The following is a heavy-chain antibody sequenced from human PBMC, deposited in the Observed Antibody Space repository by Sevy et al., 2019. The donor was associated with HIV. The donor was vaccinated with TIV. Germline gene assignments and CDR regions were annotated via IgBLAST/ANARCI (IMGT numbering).Heavy chain of an antibody. J-gene: IGHJ4*02. CDR2: ITNSGSSI. D-gene: IGHD4-17*01. V-gene: IGHV3-48*03. CDR1: GFTFSSYE. CDR3: ARDLPPSATTVAHFDY. Sequence: GGSLRLSCTASGFTFSSYEMNWVRQAPGKGLEWVSYITNSGSSIYYSDSVRGRFTVSRDNAKKSLYLQMKSLRAEDTAVYYCARDLPPSATTVAHFDYWGRGTLVTVSS.